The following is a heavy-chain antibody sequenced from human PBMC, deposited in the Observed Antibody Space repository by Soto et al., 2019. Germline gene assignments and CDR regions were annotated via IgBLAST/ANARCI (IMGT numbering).Heavy chain of an antibody. CDR1: GGSISGYY. Sequence: SETLSLTCSVSGGSISGYYWTWIRQSPGKGLEWIGYIFYSGSTNYNPSLKSRVTISVDTSKNQFSLKLSSVTAAHTAVYYCARVGSSGWSPDYLDRGTLITVSS. J-gene: IGHJ4*02. V-gene: IGHV4-59*01. CDR2: IFYSGST. D-gene: IGHD6-19*01. CDR3: ARVGSSGWSPDY.